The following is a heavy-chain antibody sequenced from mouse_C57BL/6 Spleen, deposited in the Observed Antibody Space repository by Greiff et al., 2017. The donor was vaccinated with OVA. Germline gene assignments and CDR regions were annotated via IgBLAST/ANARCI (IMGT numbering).Heavy chain of an antibody. CDR2: INPNNGGT. D-gene: IGHD4-1*01. V-gene: IGHV1-22*01. CDR1: GYTFTDYN. CDR3: ANEMGRDYFDY. J-gene: IGHJ2*01. Sequence: VQLKQSGPELVKPGASVKMSCKASGYTFTDYNMHWVKQSHGKSLEWIGYINPNNGGTSYNQKFKGKATLTVNKSSSTAYMELRSLTSEDSAVYYCANEMGRDYFDYWGQGTTLTVSS.